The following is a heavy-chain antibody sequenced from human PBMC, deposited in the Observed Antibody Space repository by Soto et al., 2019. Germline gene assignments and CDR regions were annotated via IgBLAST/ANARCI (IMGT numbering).Heavy chain of an antibody. V-gene: IGHV1-18*01. CDR3: ARDPASSSGPTSFDY. D-gene: IGHD3-22*01. CDR1: GYTFTSYG. Sequence: GASVKVSCKASGYTFTSYGISWGRQAPGQGLEWMGWISAYNGNTNYAQKLQGRVTMTADTSTSTAYMELRSLRSDDTAVYYCARDPASSSGPTSFDYWGQGTLVTVSS. CDR2: ISAYNGNT. J-gene: IGHJ4*02.